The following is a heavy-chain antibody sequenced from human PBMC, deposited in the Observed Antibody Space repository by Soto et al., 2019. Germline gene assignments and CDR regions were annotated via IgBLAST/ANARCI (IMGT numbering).Heavy chain of an antibody. V-gene: IGHV1-3*01. Sequence: ASVKVSCKASGYTFSTYSMHWVRQAPGQSLEWMGWINGGTGQTRYSQRFQDRVTITRDTPASTANMELTSLTSEDTAVYYCARGKGMEENYYYYGLDIWGQGTTVTVSS. CDR3: ARGKGMEENYYYYGLDI. J-gene: IGHJ6*02. CDR1: GYTFSTYS. D-gene: IGHD1-1*01. CDR2: INGGTGQT.